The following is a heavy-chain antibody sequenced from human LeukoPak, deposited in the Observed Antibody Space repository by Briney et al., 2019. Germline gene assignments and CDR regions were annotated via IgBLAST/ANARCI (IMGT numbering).Heavy chain of an antibody. CDR3: ARDPVDTAVNDY. V-gene: IGHV1-2*02. D-gene: IGHD5-18*01. CDR1: GYTFTGYY. Sequence: ASVKVSCKASGYTFTGYYMHWVRQAPGQGLEWMGWINPNSGGTNYAQKFQGRVTMTRDTSISTAYMELSRLRSDDTAVYYCARDPVDTAVNDYWGQGTLVTVSS. CDR2: INPNSGGT. J-gene: IGHJ4*02.